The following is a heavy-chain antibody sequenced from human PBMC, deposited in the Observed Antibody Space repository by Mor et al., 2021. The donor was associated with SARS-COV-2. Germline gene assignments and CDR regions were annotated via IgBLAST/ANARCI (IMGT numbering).Heavy chain of an antibody. Sequence: PEDGETIYAQKFQGRVTMTEDTSTDTAYMELSSLRSEDTAVYYCATDLIVVVTAIPFWGQGTLVTVS. CDR3: ATDLIVVVTAIPF. CDR2: PEDGET. V-gene: IGHV1-24*01. J-gene: IGHJ4*02. D-gene: IGHD2-21*02.